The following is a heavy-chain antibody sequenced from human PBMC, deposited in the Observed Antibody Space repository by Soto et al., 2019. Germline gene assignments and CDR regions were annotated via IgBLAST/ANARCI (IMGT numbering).Heavy chain of an antibody. D-gene: IGHD6-6*01. CDR2: IDPSDSYT. V-gene: IGHV5-10-1*01. Sequence: PGESHKISCKGSGYRFTSYWISWVRQMPGKGLEWMGRIDPSDSYTNYSPSFQGHVTISADKSISTAYLQWSSLKASDTAMYYCARQRPAKYSRPTDYWGQGTLVTVSS. J-gene: IGHJ4*02. CDR3: ARQRPAKYSRPTDY. CDR1: GYRFTSYW.